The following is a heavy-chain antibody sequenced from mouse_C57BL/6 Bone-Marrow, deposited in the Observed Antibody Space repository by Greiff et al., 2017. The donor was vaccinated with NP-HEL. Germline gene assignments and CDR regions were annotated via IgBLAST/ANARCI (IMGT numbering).Heavy chain of an antibody. J-gene: IGHJ4*01. V-gene: IGHV3-6*01. Sequence: ESGPGLVKPSQSLSLTCSVTGYSITSGYYWNWIRQFPGNKLEWMGYISYDGSNNYNPSLKNRISLTRDTSKKQFFLKLNSVTTEDTATYYCARDYYGSSYGAMDYWGQGTSVTVSS. CDR3: ARDYYGSSYGAMDY. CDR2: ISYDGSN. D-gene: IGHD1-1*01. CDR1: GYSITSGYY.